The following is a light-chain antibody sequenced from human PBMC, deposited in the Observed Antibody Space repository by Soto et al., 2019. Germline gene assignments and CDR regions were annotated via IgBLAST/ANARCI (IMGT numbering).Light chain of an antibody. CDR3: SSYTSSRAYV. V-gene: IGLV2-14*01. CDR2: EVS. J-gene: IGLJ1*01. CDR1: SSDVGGYNY. Sequence: QSVLTQPASVSGSPGQSITISCTGTSSDVGGYNYVSWYQQQSGKAPKLMIHEVSNRPSGVSNRFSGSNSGNTASLTISGLQAEDEADYYCSSYTSSRAYVFGIGTKVTVL.